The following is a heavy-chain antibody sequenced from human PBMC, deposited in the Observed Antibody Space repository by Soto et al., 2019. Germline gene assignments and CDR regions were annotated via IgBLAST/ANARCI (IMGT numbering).Heavy chain of an antibody. V-gene: IGHV3-66*01. CDR2: IYSGGST. Sequence: GGSLRLSCAASGFTVSSNYMSWVRQAPGKGLEWVSVIYSGGSTYYADSVKGRFTISGDNSKNTLYLQMNSLRAEDTAVYYCARDEYCSGGSCYVAFDIWGQGTMVTVSS. CDR1: GFTVSSNY. J-gene: IGHJ3*02. CDR3: ARDEYCSGGSCYVAFDI. D-gene: IGHD2-15*01.